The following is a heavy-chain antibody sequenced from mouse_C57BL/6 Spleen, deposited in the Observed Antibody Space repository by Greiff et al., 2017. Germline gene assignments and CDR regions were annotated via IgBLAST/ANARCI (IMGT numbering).Heavy chain of an antibody. CDR1: GYAFTSYG. J-gene: IGHJ4*01. CDR3: AIYGYYEYYAMDY. V-gene: IGHV1-80*01. CDR2: IYPGGGDT. D-gene: IGHD2-3*01. Sequence: QVQLKQSGAELVRPGASVKISCKASGYAFTSYGMSWVKQRPGKGLEWIGQIYPGGGDTNYNGKFKGKATLTADKSSSTAYMQLLSLTSEDSAVYFFAIYGYYEYYAMDYWGQGTSVTVSA.